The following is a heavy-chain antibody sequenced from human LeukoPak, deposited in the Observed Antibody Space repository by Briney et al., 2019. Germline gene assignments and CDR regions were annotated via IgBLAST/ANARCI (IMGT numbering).Heavy chain of an antibody. J-gene: IGHJ4*02. CDR2: ISTNTGNP. D-gene: IGHD5-24*01. CDR3: ARDAATINFDS. CDR1: GYTFTGYS. Sequence: ASVKVSCKASGYTFTGYSMNCLRQAPGQGREWMGWISTNTGNPTYAQGFTGRFVFSLDTSVSTAYLQINSLKAEDTAVYYCARDAATINFDSWGQGTLVTVSS. V-gene: IGHV7-4-1*02.